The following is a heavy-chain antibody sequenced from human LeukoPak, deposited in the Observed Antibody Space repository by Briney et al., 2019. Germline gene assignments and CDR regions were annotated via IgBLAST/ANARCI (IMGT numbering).Heavy chain of an antibody. CDR1: GFTFSSYS. Sequence: GGSLRLSCAASGFTFSSYSMNWVRQAPGKGLEWVSYISSSSSTIYYADSVKGRFTIFRDNAKNSLYLQMNSLRAEDTAVYYCMGRRTYYYDSSGYSDYWGQGTLVTVSS. J-gene: IGHJ4*02. CDR2: ISSSSSTI. CDR3: MGRRTYYYDSSGYSDY. D-gene: IGHD3-22*01. V-gene: IGHV3-48*01.